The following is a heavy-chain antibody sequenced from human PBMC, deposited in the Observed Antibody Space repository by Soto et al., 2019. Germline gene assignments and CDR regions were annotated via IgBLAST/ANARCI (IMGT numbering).Heavy chain of an antibody. J-gene: IGHJ6*02. CDR3: ARANYDFWSGYSNYYGMDV. CDR2: IGSSSIYI. CDR1: GFTFSNYT. D-gene: IGHD3-3*01. V-gene: IGHV3-21*01. Sequence: GGSLRLSCAASGFTFSNYTMNWVRQAPGKGLEWVSAIGSSSIYIYYADSVKGRFTISRDNARQSLYLQLNSLGAEDTAVYYCARANYDFWSGYSNYYGMDVWGQGTTVTVS.